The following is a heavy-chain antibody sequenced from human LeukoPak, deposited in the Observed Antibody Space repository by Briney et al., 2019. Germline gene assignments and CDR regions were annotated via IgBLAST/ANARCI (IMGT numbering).Heavy chain of an antibody. CDR2: ISSSSSYI. CDR3: ARGGDCSSTSCYLLNY. V-gene: IGHV3-21*01. D-gene: IGHD2-2*01. CDR1: GFIFSSYN. J-gene: IGHJ4*02. Sequence: GGSLRLSCAASGFIFSSYNMIWVRQTPWKGLEWVSSISSSSSYIYYADSVKGRFTISRDNAKNSVYLQMNSLRAEDTALYYCARGGDCSSTSCYLLNYWGQGTRVTVSS.